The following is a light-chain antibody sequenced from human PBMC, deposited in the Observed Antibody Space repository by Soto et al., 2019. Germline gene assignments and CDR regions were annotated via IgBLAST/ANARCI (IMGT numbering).Light chain of an antibody. V-gene: IGKV3-11*01. Sequence: EIVLTQSPATLSLSPGERATLSCRASQSISRYLAWFQHKPGQAPRLLIYDASSRATGIPARFSGSGSGTDFTLNISSREPEDFTVYYCQHRSNWFTFGQGTKLEIK. CDR2: DAS. CDR3: QHRSNWFT. J-gene: IGKJ2*01. CDR1: QSISRY.